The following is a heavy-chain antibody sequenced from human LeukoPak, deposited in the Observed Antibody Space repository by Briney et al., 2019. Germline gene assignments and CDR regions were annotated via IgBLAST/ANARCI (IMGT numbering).Heavy chain of an antibody. D-gene: IGHD6-13*01. CDR3: AEDGAAAADY. Sequence: GGSLRLSCAAFGFTFSSYGMHWVRQAPGKGLEWVAFIRYDGSNKYYADSVKGRFTISRDNSKNTLYLQMNSLRAEDTAVYYCAEDGAAAADYWGQGTLVTVSS. J-gene: IGHJ4*02. V-gene: IGHV3-30*02. CDR2: IRYDGSNK. CDR1: GFTFSSYG.